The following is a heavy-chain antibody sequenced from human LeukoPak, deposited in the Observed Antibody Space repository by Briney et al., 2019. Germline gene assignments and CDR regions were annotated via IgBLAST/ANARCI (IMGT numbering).Heavy chain of an antibody. V-gene: IGHV3-21*01. CDR2: ISSGGSLT. D-gene: IGHD1-26*01. CDR3: ARGSGSYGSYFFDY. Sequence: GGSLRLSCAASGFTFSSYAMNWVRQAPGKGLEWVASISSGGSLTYYADSMKGRFTISRDNDRNSLHLQMNSLRGEDTAIYYCARGSGSYGSYFFDYWGQGTLVTVSS. CDR1: GFTFSSYA. J-gene: IGHJ4*02.